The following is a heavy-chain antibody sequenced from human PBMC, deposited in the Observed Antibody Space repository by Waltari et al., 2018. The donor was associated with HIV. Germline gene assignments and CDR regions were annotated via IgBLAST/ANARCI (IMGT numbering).Heavy chain of an antibody. J-gene: IGHJ4*02. CDR2: INPKSGVT. V-gene: IGHV1-2*02. D-gene: IGHD2-15*01. CDR1: RFTFPAYF. CDR3: ARDWWQLPSGGYFFDY. Sequence: VQLVESGAEVKRRGASGKGSCTASRFTFPAYFLHWVRQAPGQGLEWMGWINPKSGVTHFAQNFQGRINMTRDTSIKTAYLELSRLQSDDTAVYYCARDWWQLPSGGYFFDYWGQGTLVTVSS.